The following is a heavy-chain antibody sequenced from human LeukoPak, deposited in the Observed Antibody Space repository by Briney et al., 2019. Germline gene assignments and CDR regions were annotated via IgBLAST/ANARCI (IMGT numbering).Heavy chain of an antibody. CDR3: ARDGSSTSPAPFDY. V-gene: IGHV3-74*01. Sequence: GGSLRLSCAASGFTFSSYWMHWVRQAPGKGPVWVSRINTDGSSTSYADSVKGRFTISRDNAKNTLYLQMNSLRAEDTAVYYCARDGSSTSPAPFDYWGQGTLVTVSS. D-gene: IGHD2-2*01. CDR1: GFTFSSYW. CDR2: INTDGSST. J-gene: IGHJ4*02.